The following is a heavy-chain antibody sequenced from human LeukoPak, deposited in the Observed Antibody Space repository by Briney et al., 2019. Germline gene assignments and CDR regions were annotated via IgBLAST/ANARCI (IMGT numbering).Heavy chain of an antibody. CDR3: ARGGIRGVLMEY. D-gene: IGHD3-10*01. J-gene: IGHJ4*02. Sequence: GGSLRLSCAASGFTFINYWMTWVRQAPGKGVEWVANIKQDGSEKYYVDSVTGRFTISRDNPKNSLFLQMSSLRADDTAVYYCARGGIRGVLMEYWGQGTLVTVSS. CDR2: IKQDGSEK. CDR1: GFTFINYW. V-gene: IGHV3-7*05.